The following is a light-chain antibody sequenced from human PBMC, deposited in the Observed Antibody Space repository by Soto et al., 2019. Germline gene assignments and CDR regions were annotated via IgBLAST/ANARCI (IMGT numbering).Light chain of an antibody. V-gene: IGKV3-15*01. CDR3: QKYNSASWT. Sequence: EIVMTQSPGTLSVSTVESATLSCRASQSISGNLVWYQQKPGQAPRLLIYAASTQQSGVPSRFSGSGSGTDFTLTISSLQPEDVATYYCQKYNSASWTFGQGTKVDIK. J-gene: IGKJ1*01. CDR2: AAS. CDR1: QSISGN.